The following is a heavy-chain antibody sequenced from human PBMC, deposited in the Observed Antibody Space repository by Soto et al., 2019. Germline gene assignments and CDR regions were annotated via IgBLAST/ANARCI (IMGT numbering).Heavy chain of an antibody. CDR1: GFNFGVFG. V-gene: IGHV3-30*03. J-gene: IGHJ4*02. CDR3: ALTRRSSLLEVAGPGFEY. D-gene: IGHD6-19*01. Sequence: PGGSLRLSCAASGFNFGVFGMHWVRQALGKGLEWLSVLSYEGSEEYYADSVRGRFTISRDNSKNTLFLQMDSLRVDDTGVYYCALTRRSSLLEVAGPGFEYWGQGTLVTVSS. CDR2: LSYEGSEE.